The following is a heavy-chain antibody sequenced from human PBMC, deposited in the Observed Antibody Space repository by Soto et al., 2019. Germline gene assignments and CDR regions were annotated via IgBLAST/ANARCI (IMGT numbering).Heavy chain of an antibody. CDR1: GFTFSSYS. J-gene: IGHJ4*02. D-gene: IGHD4-17*01. Sequence: PGGSLRLSCAASGFTFSSYSMNWVRQAPGKGLEWVSYISSSSSTIYYADSVKGRFTISRDNAKNTLYLQMSSLRAEDTAVYYCASAGPSTTVTPILGYWGQGTLVTVSS. CDR3: ASAGPSTTVTPILGY. V-gene: IGHV3-48*01. CDR2: ISSSSSTI.